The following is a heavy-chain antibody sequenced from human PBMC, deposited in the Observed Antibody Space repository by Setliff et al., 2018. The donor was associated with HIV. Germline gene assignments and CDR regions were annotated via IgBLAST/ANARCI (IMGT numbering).Heavy chain of an antibody. V-gene: IGHV4-59*11. CDR2: IYYSGST. J-gene: IGHJ6*03. CDR1: GGSISSHY. D-gene: IGHD6-13*01. CDR3: ARGFGSSWGGNYYYYYMDV. Sequence: PSETLSLTCTVSGGSISSHYWSWIRQPPGKGLEWIGYIYYSGSTNYNPSLKSRVTISVDTSKNQFSLKLSSMTAADTAVYYCARGFGSSWGGNYYYYYMDVWGKGTTVTVSS.